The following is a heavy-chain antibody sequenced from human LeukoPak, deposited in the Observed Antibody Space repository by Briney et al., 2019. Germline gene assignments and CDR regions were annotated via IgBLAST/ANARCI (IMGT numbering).Heavy chain of an antibody. V-gene: IGHV1-69*05. CDR1: GGTFSRYA. J-gene: IGHJ6*03. CDR3: ARDKGLAARGHYYYYMDV. Sequence: SVKVSCKASGGTFSRYAISWVRQAPGQGLEWMGGIIPIFGTANYAQKFQGRVTITTDESTSTAYMELSSLRSEDTAVYYCARDKGLAARGHYYYYMDVWGKGTTVTVSS. D-gene: IGHD6-6*01. CDR2: IIPIFGTA.